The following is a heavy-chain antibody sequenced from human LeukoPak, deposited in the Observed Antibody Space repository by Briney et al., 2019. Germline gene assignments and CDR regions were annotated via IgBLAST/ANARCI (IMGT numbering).Heavy chain of an antibody. CDR3: ARDVSGGDLSP. CDR2: IYYSGST. CDR1: GGSISSYY. V-gene: IGHV4-59*01. D-gene: IGHD2-21*02. Sequence: PSQTLSLTCTVSGGSISSYYWSWIRQPPGKGPEWIGYIYYSGSTNYNPSLKSRVTISVDTSKNQFSLKLSSVTAADTAVYYCARDVSGGDLSPWGQGTLVTVSS. J-gene: IGHJ5*02.